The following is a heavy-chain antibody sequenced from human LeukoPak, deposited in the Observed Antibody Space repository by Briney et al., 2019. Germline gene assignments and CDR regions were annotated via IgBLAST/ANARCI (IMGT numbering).Heavy chain of an antibody. CDR1: GGSISSSNYY. D-gene: IGHD1-26*01. V-gene: IGHV4-39*07. CDR2: MYYSGNT. J-gene: IGHJ4*02. CDR3: AREDEYSGSYFDY. Sequence: SETLSLTCSVSGGSISSSNYYWGWIRQPPGKGLEWIGSMYYSGNTYYNPSLKSRVTISVDTSKNQFSLKLSSVTAADTAVYYCAREDEYSGSYFDYWGQGTLVTVSS.